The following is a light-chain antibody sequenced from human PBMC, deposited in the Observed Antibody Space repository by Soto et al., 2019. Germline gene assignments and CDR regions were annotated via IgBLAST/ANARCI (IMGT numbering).Light chain of an antibody. V-gene: IGLV1-44*01. Sequence: QSVLTQPPSATGTPGQSVTISCTGSSCNIGSNTVDWYQQLPGSAPKLLIYSSNQRPSGVPVRFSAAKSGASASLAISGLLSDDEADYFCSAWDDSLNGLYVFGTGTKVTGL. CDR3: SAWDDSLNGLYV. CDR1: SCNIGSNT. CDR2: SSN. J-gene: IGLJ1*01.